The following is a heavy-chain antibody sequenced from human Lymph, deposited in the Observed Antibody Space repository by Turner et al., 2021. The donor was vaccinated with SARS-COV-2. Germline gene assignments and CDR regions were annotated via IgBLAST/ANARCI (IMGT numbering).Heavy chain of an antibody. CDR3: ARDLDTAGGMDV. CDR1: GLTVSSNY. J-gene: IGHJ6*02. Sequence: EVQLVESGGGLVQPGGSLRLACAASGLTVSSNYMSWVRQAPGKGLGWVSVIYSGGTTYYADSVKGRFTISRHNSKNTLYLQMNSLRAEDTAVYYCARDLDTAGGMDVWGQWTTVTVSS. V-gene: IGHV3-53*04. CDR2: IYSGGTT. D-gene: IGHD5-18*01.